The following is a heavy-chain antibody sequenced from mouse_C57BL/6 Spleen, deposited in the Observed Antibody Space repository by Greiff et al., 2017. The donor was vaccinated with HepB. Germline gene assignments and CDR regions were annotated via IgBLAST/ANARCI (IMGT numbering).Heavy chain of an antibody. CDR3: TRDYGYDEAMDY. CDR2: ISSGGDYI. CDR1: GFTFSSYA. Sequence: DVQLVESGEGLVKPGGSLKLSCAASGFTFSSYAMSWVRQTPEKRLEWVAYISSGGDYIYYADTVKGRFTISRDNARNTLYLQMSSLKSEDTAMYYCTRDYGYDEAMDYWGQGTSVTVSS. D-gene: IGHD2-2*01. V-gene: IGHV5-9-1*02. J-gene: IGHJ4*01.